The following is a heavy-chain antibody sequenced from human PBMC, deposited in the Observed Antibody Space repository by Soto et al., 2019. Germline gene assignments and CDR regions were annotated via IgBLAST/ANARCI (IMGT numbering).Heavy chain of an antibody. D-gene: IGHD1-7*01. Sequence: GGSLRLSCAASGFTFSSYAMSWVRQAPGKGLEWVSAISGSGGSTYYADSVKGRFTISRDNSKNTLYLQMNSLRAEDTAVYYCAKEARNYGYYYYYMDVWGKGTTVTVSS. J-gene: IGHJ6*03. V-gene: IGHV3-23*01. CDR1: GFTFSSYA. CDR2: ISGSGGST. CDR3: AKEARNYGYYYYYMDV.